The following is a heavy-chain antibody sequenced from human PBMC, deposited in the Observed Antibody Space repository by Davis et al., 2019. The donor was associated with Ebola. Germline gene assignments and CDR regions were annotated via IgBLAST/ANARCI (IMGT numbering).Heavy chain of an antibody. CDR2: ISSSSSYI. J-gene: IGHJ5*02. Sequence: GESLKIPCAASGFTFSSYSMNWVRQAPGKGLEWVSSISSSSSYIYYADSVKGRFTISRDNAKNSLYLQMNSLRAEDTAVYYCATLGTDPWGQGTLVTVSS. CDR1: GFTFSSYS. CDR3: ATLGTDP. V-gene: IGHV3-21*01.